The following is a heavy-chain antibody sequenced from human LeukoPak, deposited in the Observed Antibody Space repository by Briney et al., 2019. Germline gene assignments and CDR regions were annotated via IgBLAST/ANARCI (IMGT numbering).Heavy chain of an antibody. V-gene: IGHV1-18*01. CDR1: RYTFTSYG. J-gene: IGHJ5*02. CDR3: ARDGGYYDSSGYTNWFDP. CDR2: ISAYNGNT. Sequence: GASVKVSCKASRYTFTSYGIRGVRQPPGKGLERMGWISAYNGNTNYAQKLQGRVTMTTDTSTSTVYMELRSLRSDDTAVYYCARDGGYYDSSGYTNWFDPWGQGTLVTVSS. D-gene: IGHD3-22*01.